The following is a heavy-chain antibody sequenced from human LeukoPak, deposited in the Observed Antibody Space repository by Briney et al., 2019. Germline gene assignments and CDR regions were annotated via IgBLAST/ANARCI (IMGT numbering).Heavy chain of an antibody. CDR1: GFNLSSYE. J-gene: IGHJ4*02. V-gene: IGHV3-48*03. D-gene: IGHD4/OR15-4a*01. CDR3: ARRAGAYSHPYDY. Sequence: GGSLRLSCAASGFNLSSYEMNWVRQAPGKGLEWVSYISNSGNTIYYAGSVKGRFTISRDNSKNTLYLQMNSLRAEDTAVYYCARRAGAYSHPYDYWGQGTLVTVSS. CDR2: ISNSGNTI.